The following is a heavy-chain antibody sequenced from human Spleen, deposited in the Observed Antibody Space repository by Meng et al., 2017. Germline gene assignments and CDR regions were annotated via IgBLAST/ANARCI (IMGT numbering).Heavy chain of an antibody. CDR2: ISGSGGNT. J-gene: IGHJ4*02. D-gene: IGHD4-17*01. CDR3: AKAIPAANGDYLPVDY. CDR1: GFTFSSYA. Sequence: GGSLRLSCAASGFTFSSYAMSWVRQAPGKGLEWVSAISGSGGNTYYADSVKGRFTISRDNSKNKLYLQMNSLRAKDTAVYYCAKAIPAANGDYLPVDYWGQGTLVTVSS. V-gene: IGHV3-23*01.